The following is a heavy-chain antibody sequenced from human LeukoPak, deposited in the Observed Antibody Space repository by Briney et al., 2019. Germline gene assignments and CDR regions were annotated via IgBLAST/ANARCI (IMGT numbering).Heavy chain of an antibody. D-gene: IGHD6-13*01. CDR1: GFTVSSNY. Sequence: GGSLRLSCAASGFTVSSNYMTCVRQAPGKGLEFVSVIYRGGSTYYADSVKGRFTVSRDNSKNTLYLQMNSLRAEDTAVYYCARGGARQQLVENYFDYWGQGTLVTVSS. CDR2: IYRGGST. J-gene: IGHJ4*02. V-gene: IGHV3-53*01. CDR3: ARGGARQQLVENYFDY.